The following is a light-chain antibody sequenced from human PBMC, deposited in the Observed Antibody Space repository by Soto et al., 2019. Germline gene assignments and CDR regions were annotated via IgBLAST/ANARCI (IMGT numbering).Light chain of an antibody. Sequence: QAVVTQPPSVSGAPGQRVTISCTGSSSNIGAGYDVHWYQQLPGTAPKLLIYGNSNRPSGVPDRFSGSKSGTSASLAITGLPAEDADDYYCQSYDSSLSGSVVFGGGTKVTVL. CDR2: GNS. CDR1: SSNIGAGYD. J-gene: IGLJ2*01. V-gene: IGLV1-40*01. CDR3: QSYDSSLSGSVV.